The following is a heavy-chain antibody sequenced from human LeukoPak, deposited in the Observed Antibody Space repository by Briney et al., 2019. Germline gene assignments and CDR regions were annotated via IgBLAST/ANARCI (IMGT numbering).Heavy chain of an antibody. V-gene: IGHV3-7*05. CDR2: IKEDEGEK. Sequence: GGSLRLSCAASGFTFSSYAMHWVRQAPGKGLEWVANIKEDEGEKYYVDSVKGRFTISRDNAQNSLSLQMDSLRAEDTAVYYCARDLSYSKSSGGSFDYWGQGTLVTVSS. D-gene: IGHD6-6*01. CDR3: ARDLSYSKSSGGSFDY. J-gene: IGHJ4*02. CDR1: GFTFSSYA.